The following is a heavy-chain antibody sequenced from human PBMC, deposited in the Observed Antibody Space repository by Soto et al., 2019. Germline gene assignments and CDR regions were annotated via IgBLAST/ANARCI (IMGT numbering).Heavy chain of an antibody. V-gene: IGHV4-34*01. D-gene: IGHD3-10*01. J-gene: IGHJ6*03. CDR1: GGSFSGYY. CDR2: INHSGST. Sequence: SETLSLTCAVYGGSFSGYYWSWIRQPPGKGLEWIGEINHSGSTNYNPSLKSRVTISVDTSKNQFSLKLSSVTAADTAVYYCARVRGSGSYYKSVRYYYMDVWGKGTTVTVSS. CDR3: ARVRGSGSYYKSVRYYYMDV.